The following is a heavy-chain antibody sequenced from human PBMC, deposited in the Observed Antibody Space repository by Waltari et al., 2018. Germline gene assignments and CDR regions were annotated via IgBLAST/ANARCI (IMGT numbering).Heavy chain of an antibody. Sequence: EVQLVQSGAEVKKPGESLRISCKGSGYSFTSYWISWVRQMPGKGLEWMGRIDPSDSYTNYSPSFQGHVTISADKSISTAYLQWSSLKASDTAMYYCARHHPPLHSSGWYREDYWGQGTLVTVSS. V-gene: IGHV5-10-1*03. D-gene: IGHD6-19*01. CDR1: GYSFTSYW. CDR3: ARHHPPLHSSGWYREDY. CDR2: IDPSDSYT. J-gene: IGHJ4*02.